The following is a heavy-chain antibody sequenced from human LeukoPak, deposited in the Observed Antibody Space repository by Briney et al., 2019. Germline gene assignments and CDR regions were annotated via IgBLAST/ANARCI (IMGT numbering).Heavy chain of an antibody. D-gene: IGHD2-21*02. CDR2: IGGSNYYRGST. V-gene: IGHV4-39*01. J-gene: IGHJ5*02. CDR1: GASISSSAYY. CDR3: ARLETSVTEHNWFDP. Sequence: PSETLSLTCTVSGASISSSAYYWGWIRQPPGKGLEWIGSIGGSNYYRGSTYYNPSLKSRVTIHVDTSKDQFSLKPSSVTAADTAVYYCARLETSVTEHNWFDPWGQGTLVTVSS.